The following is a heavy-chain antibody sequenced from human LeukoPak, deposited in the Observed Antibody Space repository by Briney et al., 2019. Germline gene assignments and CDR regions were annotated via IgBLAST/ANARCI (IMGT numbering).Heavy chain of an antibody. J-gene: IGHJ6*02. CDR1: GXTFSTYD. D-gene: IGHD2-15*01. Sequence: GGSLRLSCAASGXTFSTYDVHWVRQATGKGLEWVSGINPAGDTYYPGSVKGRFTISREDAKNSFYLQMNSLRVGDTAVYYCARGDCSGGSCSSMDVWGQGTTVTVSS. CDR3: ARGDCSGGSCSSMDV. CDR2: INPAGDT. V-gene: IGHV3-13*04.